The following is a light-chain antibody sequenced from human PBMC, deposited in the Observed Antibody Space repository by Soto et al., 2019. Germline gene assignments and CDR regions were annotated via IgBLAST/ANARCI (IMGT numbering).Light chain of an antibody. CDR2: KAS. Sequence: DIQMTQAPSTLSESVGDRVTITCRASQTSSSYLAWYQQKPGKAPKLLISKASSLESGVPSRFSGSGSGTEFTLTISSLQPDDFATYYCQQYNTYPAWTFGQGTKVEIK. CDR1: QTSSSY. CDR3: QQYNTYPAWT. V-gene: IGKV1-5*03. J-gene: IGKJ1*01.